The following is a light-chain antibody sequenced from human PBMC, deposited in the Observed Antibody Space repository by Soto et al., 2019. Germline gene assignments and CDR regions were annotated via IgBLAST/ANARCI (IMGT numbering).Light chain of an antibody. V-gene: IGKV1-39*01. CDR3: QQSYNTPLT. Sequence: IAVTQSPSSLAASLGDRVTITCRASQTIGTYVNWYRQKSGAAPEPLIYDASTLQSGVPSRFRGGASGTDFTLTISSLQPDDFATYYCQQSYNTPLTFGQGTKVEIK. CDR2: DAS. CDR1: QTIGTY. J-gene: IGKJ1*01.